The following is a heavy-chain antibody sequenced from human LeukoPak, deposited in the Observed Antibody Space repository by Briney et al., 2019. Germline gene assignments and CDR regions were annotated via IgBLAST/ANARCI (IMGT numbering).Heavy chain of an antibody. V-gene: IGHV3-48*03. CDR1: GFTFSSYE. J-gene: IGHJ6*02. Sequence: PGGSLRLSCAASGFTFSSYEMNWVRQAPGKGLEWVSYITSSGSTIYYADSVKGRFTISRDNAKNSLYLQMNSLRAEDTAVYYCARAPLGDYYYYYGMDVWGQGTTVTVSS. D-gene: IGHD3-16*01. CDR3: ARAPLGDYYYYYGMDV. CDR2: ITSSGSTI.